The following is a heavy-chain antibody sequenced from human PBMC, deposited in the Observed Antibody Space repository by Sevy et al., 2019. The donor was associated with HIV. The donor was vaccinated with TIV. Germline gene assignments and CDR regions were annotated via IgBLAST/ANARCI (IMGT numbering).Heavy chain of an antibody. CDR3: ATGREYYEGNSGYFDY. CDR2: FDPEDGET. J-gene: IGHJ4*02. Sequence: ASVKVSCKLSGYTLTQLSMHWVRQAPGKGLEWLGSFDPEDGETIYAQKFQGRFTMTEETSTDKAYMELSSLRSEDTAVYYCATGREYYEGNSGYFDYWGQGTLVTVSS. CDR1: GYTLTQLS. D-gene: IGHD3-3*01. V-gene: IGHV1-24*01.